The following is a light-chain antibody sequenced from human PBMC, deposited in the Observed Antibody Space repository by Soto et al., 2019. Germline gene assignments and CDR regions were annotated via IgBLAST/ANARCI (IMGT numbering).Light chain of an antibody. J-gene: IGKJ1*01. CDR3: QQYYSYPRT. CDR2: AAS. CDR1: QYITSY. Sequence: AIRMTQSPSSLSASTGDRVTITCRASQYITSYLAWYQQKPGKAPKLLIYAASTLQSGVPSRFSGSGSGTDFTLTITCLQSEYFATYYCQQYYSYPRTFGQGTKVEIK. V-gene: IGKV1-8*01.